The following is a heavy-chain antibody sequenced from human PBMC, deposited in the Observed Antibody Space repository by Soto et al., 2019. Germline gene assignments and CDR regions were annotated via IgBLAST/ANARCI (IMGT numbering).Heavy chain of an antibody. D-gene: IGHD5-18*01. J-gene: IGHJ6*02. V-gene: IGHV4-59*01. CDR2: IYYSGST. CDR3: ASSCSYGYVGPDYYYYGMDV. Sequence: PSETPSLTCTVSGGSISSYYWSWIRQPPGKGLEWIGYIYYSGSTNYNPSLKSRVTISVDTSKNQFSLKLSSVTAADTAVYYCASSCSYGYVGPDYYYYGMDVWGQGTTVTVSS. CDR1: GGSISSYY.